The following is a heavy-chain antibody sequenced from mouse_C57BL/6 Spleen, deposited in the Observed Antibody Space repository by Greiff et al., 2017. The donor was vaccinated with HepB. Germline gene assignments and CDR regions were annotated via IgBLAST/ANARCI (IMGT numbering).Heavy chain of an antibody. D-gene: IGHD1-1*01. V-gene: IGHV1-81*01. J-gene: IGHJ2*01. CDR1: GYTFTSYG. Sequence: VQLQQSGAELARPGASVKLSCKASGYTFTSYGISWVKQRTGQGLEWIGEIYPRSGNTYYNEKFKGKATLTADKSSSTAYMELRSLTSEDSAVYFCARSELLRYYFDYWGQGTTRTVSS. CDR2: IYPRSGNT. CDR3: ARSELLRYYFDY.